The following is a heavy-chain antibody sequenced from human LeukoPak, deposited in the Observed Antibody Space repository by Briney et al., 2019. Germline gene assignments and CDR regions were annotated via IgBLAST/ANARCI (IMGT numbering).Heavy chain of an antibody. Sequence: PSETLSLTCTVSGGSISSGDYYWSWIRQPPGKGLEWIGYIYYSGSTYYNPSLKSRVTISVDTSKNQFSLKLSSVTAADTAVYYCARESSYCSSTSCKAYYYMDVWGKGTTVTVSS. J-gene: IGHJ6*03. V-gene: IGHV4-30-4*08. CDR3: ARESSYCSSTSCKAYYYMDV. CDR2: IYYSGST. D-gene: IGHD2-2*01. CDR1: GGSISSGDYY.